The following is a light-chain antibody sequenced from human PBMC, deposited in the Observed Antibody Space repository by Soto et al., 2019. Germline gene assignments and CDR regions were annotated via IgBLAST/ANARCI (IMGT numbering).Light chain of an antibody. CDR1: SSNIGSNT. CDR2: NNN. CDR3: AAWGDSLKGRV. V-gene: IGLV1-44*01. J-gene: IGLJ3*02. Sequence: QSVLTQPRSASGTPGQRVTISCSGSSSNIGSNTVNWHQQLPGTAPKLLISNNNQRPSGVPDRFSGPKSGTSASLAISGLQSEDEATYYCAAWGDSLKGRVFGGGTKLTVL.